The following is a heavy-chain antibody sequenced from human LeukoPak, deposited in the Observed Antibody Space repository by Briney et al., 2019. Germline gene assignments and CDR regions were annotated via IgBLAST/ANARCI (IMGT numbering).Heavy chain of an antibody. V-gene: IGHV3-30*02. J-gene: IGHJ5*02. CDR3: AKERAEWLRSSTWFDP. CDR1: VFTFSSYG. CDR2: IRYDGSSK. D-gene: IGHD5-12*01. Sequence: GGSLRLSCAASVFTFSSYGMHWVRQAPGKGLEWVAFIRYDGSSKYYADSVKGRFTISRDNSKNTLYLQMNSLRAEDTAVYYCAKERAEWLRSSTWFDPWGQGTLVTVSS.